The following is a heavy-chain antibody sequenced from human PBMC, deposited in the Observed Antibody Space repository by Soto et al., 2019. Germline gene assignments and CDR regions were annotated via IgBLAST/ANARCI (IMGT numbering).Heavy chain of an antibody. CDR2: ISAYNGNT. J-gene: IGHJ4*02. D-gene: IGHD6-19*01. CDR3: AREYSWLGIYYFDY. CDR1: GYTFTSYG. V-gene: IGHV1-18*01. Sequence: QVQLVQSGAEVKKPGASVKVSCKASGYTFTSYGSSWVRQAPGHGLEWMGWISAYNGNTNYAQKLQGRVTMTTDTSTSTAYMELRSLRSVDTAVYYCAREYSWLGIYYFDYWGQGTLVTVSS.